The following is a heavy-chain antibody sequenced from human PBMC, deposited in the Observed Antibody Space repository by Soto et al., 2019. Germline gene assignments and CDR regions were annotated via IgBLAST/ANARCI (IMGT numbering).Heavy chain of an antibody. CDR2: IYYSGST. CDR3: ARLPRIAAAGGGNWFDP. V-gene: IGHV4-39*01. D-gene: IGHD6-13*01. J-gene: IGHJ5*02. Sequence: SQTLSLPCTVVGGSISSSSYYRGWIRQTPGKGLEWIGSIYYSGSTYYNPSLKSRVTISVDTSKNQFSLKLSSVTAADTAVYYCARLPRIAAAGGGNWFDPWGQGTLVTVSS. CDR1: GGSISSSSYY.